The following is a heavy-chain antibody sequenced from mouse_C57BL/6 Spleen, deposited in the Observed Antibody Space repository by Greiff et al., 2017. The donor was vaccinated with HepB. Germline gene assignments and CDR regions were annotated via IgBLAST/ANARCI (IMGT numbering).Heavy chain of an antibody. D-gene: IGHD2-1*01. V-gene: IGHV1-82*01. CDR2: IYPGDGDT. CDR1: GYAFSSSW. CDR3: AIYYGNYESYWYFDV. Sequence: QVQLQQSGPELVKPGASVKISCKASGYAFSSSWMNWVKQRPGKGLEWIGRIYPGDGDTNYNGKFKGKATLTADKSSSTAYMQRSSLTSEDSAVYFCAIYYGNYESYWYFDVWGTGTTVTVSS. J-gene: IGHJ1*03.